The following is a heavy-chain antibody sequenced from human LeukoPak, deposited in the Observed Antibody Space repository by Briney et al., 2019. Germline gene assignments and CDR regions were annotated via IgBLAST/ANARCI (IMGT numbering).Heavy chain of an antibody. CDR1: GDSISSTSYY. D-gene: IGHD3-9*01. Sequence: PSETLSLTCTVSGDSISSTSYYWGWIRQPPGKGLEWIGSIYYSGSTYYNPSLKSRVTISVDTSKNQFSLKLSSVTAADTAVYYCATLTGYSSESWFDPWGQGILVTVSS. CDR3: ATLTGYSSESWFDP. V-gene: IGHV4-39*01. J-gene: IGHJ5*02. CDR2: IYYSGST.